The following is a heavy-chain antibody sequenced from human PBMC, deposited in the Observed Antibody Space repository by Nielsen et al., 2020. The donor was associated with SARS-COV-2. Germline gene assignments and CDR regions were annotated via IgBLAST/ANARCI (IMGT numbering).Heavy chain of an antibody. D-gene: IGHD4-17*01. V-gene: IGHV3-53*01. CDR2: IYSGGST. Sequence: WIRQPPGKGLEWVSVIYSGGSTYYADSVKGRFTISRDNSKNTLYLQMNSLRAEDTAVYYCARGYGDYYFDYWGQGTLVTVSS. CDR3: ARGYGDYYFDY. J-gene: IGHJ4*02.